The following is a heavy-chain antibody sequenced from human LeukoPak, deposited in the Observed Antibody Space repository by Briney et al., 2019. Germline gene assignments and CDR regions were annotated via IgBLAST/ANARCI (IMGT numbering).Heavy chain of an antibody. Sequence: PSETLSLTCAVYGGSFSGYYWSWIRQPPGKGLEWIGEISHSGSTNYNPSLKSRVTISVDTSKNQFSLKLSSVTAADTAVYYCARVSSGATTVDYWGQGTLVTVSS. CDR1: GGSFSGYY. V-gene: IGHV4-34*01. D-gene: IGHD1-26*01. CDR3: ARVSSGATTVDY. CDR2: ISHSGST. J-gene: IGHJ4*02.